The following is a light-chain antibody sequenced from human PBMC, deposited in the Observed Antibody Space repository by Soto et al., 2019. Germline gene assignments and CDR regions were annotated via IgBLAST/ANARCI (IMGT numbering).Light chain of an antibody. V-gene: IGLV3-21*04. J-gene: IGLJ2*01. Sequence: SYELTQPPSVSVAPGKTARITCGGNNIAGKSVHWYQLKPGQAPVLIIYNDDDRPSGIPERFAGSKSGNTATVTVSWVEAGDEADYYCQVWGSNADPYVLFGGGTKLTVL. CDR1: NIAGKS. CDR2: NDD. CDR3: QVWGSNADPYVL.